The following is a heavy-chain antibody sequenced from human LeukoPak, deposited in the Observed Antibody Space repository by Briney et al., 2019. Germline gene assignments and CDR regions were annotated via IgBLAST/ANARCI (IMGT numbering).Heavy chain of an antibody. D-gene: IGHD2-2*01. CDR2: MNPNSGNT. CDR3: ARGLRCGSTSCYLFDY. J-gene: IGHJ4*02. Sequence: ASVKVSCKASGYTFISYDINWVRQATGQGLEWMGWMNPNSGNTGYAQKFQGRVTMTRNTSISTAYMELSSLRSEDTAVYYCARGLRCGSTSCYLFDYWGQGTLVTVSS. CDR1: GYTFISYD. V-gene: IGHV1-8*01.